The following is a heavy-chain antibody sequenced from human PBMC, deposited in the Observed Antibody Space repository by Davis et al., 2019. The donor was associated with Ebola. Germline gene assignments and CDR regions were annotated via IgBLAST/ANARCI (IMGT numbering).Heavy chain of an antibody. CDR2: ISYDGSNK. D-gene: IGHD3-22*01. CDR1: GFTFSSYA. V-gene: IGHV3-30-3*01. CDR3: ARGFDSSAVFEY. J-gene: IGHJ4*02. Sequence: PGGSLRLSCAASGFTFSSYAMHWVRQAPGKGLEWVAVISYDGSNKYYADSVKGRFTISRDNSKNTLYLQMNSLRAEDTALYYCARGFDSSAVFEYWGQGTLVTVSS.